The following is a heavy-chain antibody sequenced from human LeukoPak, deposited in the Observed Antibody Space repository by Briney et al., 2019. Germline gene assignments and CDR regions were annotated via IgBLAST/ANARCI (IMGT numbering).Heavy chain of an antibody. CDR3: ARVDRNGYYYYCYMDV. D-gene: IGHD3/OR15-3a*01. CDR1: GYTFTSYG. V-gene: IGHV1-69*13. CDR2: IIPIFGTA. Sequence: SVKVSCNASGYTFTSYGISWVRQAPGQGLEWMGGIIPIFGTANYAQKFQGRVTITADESTSTAYMELSSLRSEDTAVYYCARVDRNGYYYYCYMDVWGKGTTVTISS. J-gene: IGHJ6*03.